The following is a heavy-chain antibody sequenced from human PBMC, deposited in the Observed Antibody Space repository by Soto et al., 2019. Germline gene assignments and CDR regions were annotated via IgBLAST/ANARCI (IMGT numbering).Heavy chain of an antibody. Sequence: SVTMSLNCAVYDASFSSYYWSWILKPPGKGLEWIGEINHSGSTNYNPSLKSRVTISVDTSKNQFSLKLSSVTAADTAVYYCASFSGDSSGYYYFDYWGQGTLVTVS. CDR3: ASFSGDSSGYYYFDY. CDR1: DASFSSYY. J-gene: IGHJ4*02. D-gene: IGHD3-22*01. CDR2: INHSGST. V-gene: IGHV4-34*01.